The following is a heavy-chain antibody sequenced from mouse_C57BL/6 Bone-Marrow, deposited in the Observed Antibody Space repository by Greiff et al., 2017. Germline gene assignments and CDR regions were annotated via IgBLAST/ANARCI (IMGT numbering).Heavy chain of an antibody. V-gene: IGHV1-64*01. CDR1: GYTFTSYW. D-gene: IGHD1-1*01. CDR2: IHPNSGST. Sequence: QVQLQQPGAELVKPGASVKLSCKASGYTFTSYWMHWVKQRPGQGLEWIGMIHPNSGSTNYNEKFKSKATLTVDKSSSTDYMQLSSLTSEDSAVYYCARGGYYYGSSWFAYWGQGTLVTVSA. J-gene: IGHJ3*01. CDR3: ARGGYYYGSSWFAY.